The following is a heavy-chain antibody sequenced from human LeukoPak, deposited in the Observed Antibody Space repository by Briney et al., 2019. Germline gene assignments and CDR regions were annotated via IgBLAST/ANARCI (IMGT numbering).Heavy chain of an antibody. V-gene: IGHV4-34*01. Sequence: PSETLSLTCAVYGGSFSGYYWSWIREPPGKGLEWSGEINHSGSTNYNPSLKSRVTISVDTSKNQFSLKLSSLTAADTAVYYCARAPPRYQLLFWFDPWGQGTLVTVSS. CDR2: INHSGST. J-gene: IGHJ5*02. CDR3: ARAPPRYQLLFWFDP. D-gene: IGHD2-2*01. CDR1: GGSFSGYY.